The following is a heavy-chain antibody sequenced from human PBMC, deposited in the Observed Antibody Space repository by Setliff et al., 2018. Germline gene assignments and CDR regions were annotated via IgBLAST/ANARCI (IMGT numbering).Heavy chain of an antibody. Sequence: PSETLSLTCSVSGASITSYYWNWIRQPPGKGLEWIGYIHSRGTTNFNPSLKTRVTMSVDTSKSQFSLNLTSVTAADTAFYFCATVRNNRFENWGRGILVTVSS. CDR2: IHSRGTT. CDR1: GASITSYY. J-gene: IGHJ4*02. CDR3: ATVRNNRFEN. V-gene: IGHV4-4*08.